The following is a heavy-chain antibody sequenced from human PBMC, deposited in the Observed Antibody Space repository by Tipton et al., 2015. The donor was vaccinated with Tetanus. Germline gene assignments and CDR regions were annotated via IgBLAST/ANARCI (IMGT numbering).Heavy chain of an antibody. D-gene: IGHD6-19*01. CDR2: IFYSGRT. CDR1: GASMIGGGYF. V-gene: IGHV4-31*03. J-gene: IGHJ6*01. Sequence: TLSLTCNVSGASMIGGGYFWSWVRQHPGKGLEWIGHIFYSGRTEYTPSLRGRATISVDTSKNQFSLKLTSVTAADTAIYYCARDRKEQWLSQIRYGMDVWGKAPRSPSPQ. CDR3: ARDRKEQWLSQIRYGMDV.